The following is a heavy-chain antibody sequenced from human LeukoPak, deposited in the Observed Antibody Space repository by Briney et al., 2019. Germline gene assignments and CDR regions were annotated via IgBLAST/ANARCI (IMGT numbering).Heavy chain of an antibody. J-gene: IGHJ3*02. D-gene: IGHD5-18*01. Sequence: GRSLRLSCAASGFTFDDYAMHWVRQAPGKGLEWVSGISWNSGSIGYADSVKGRFTISRDNAKNSLYLQMNSLRAEDTAVYYCARYSSSPRAFDIWGQGTMVTVSS. CDR2: ISWNSGSI. CDR1: GFTFDDYA. V-gene: IGHV3-9*01. CDR3: ARYSSSPRAFDI.